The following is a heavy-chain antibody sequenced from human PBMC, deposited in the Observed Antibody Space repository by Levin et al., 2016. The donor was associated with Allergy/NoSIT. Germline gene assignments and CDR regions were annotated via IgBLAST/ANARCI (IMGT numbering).Heavy chain of an antibody. CDR2: ISYDGKDK. J-gene: IGHJ5*01. CDR1: GFSFSDFA. Sequence: GGSLRLSCAASGFSFSDFAIHWVRQGPGKGLEWVSVISYDGKDKFYADSVRGRFTISRDNSQNTLFLQMSSLRPEDTAVYYCASLGGIDNSGFVPDSWGLGTLVTVSS. V-gene: IGHV3-30*04. CDR3: ASLGGIDNSGFVPDS. D-gene: IGHD3-22*01.